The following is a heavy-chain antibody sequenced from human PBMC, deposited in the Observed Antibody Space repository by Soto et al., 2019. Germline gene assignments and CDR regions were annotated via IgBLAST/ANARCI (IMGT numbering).Heavy chain of an antibody. CDR1: RFSLSTSGVG. D-gene: IGHD4-17*01. CDR2: IYWNDDK. Sequence: QITLKESGPTLVKPTQTLTLTCTFSRFSLSTSGVGVGWIRQPPGKALEWLGIIYWNDDKHYSPSLKNRLTITKDNSKNQVVLTMTNMDPVDTATYYCAHRRSRLYGDYPWGQGTLVTVSS. J-gene: IGHJ4*02. CDR3: AHRRSRLYGDYP. V-gene: IGHV2-5*01.